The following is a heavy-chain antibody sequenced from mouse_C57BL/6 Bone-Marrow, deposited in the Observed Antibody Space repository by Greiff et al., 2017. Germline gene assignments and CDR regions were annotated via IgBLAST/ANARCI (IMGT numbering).Heavy chain of an antibody. CDR1: EYEFPSHD. J-gene: IGHJ3*01. CDR3: ARQGYDYGGAWFAY. V-gene: IGHV5-2*01. D-gene: IGHD2-4*01. CDR2: INSDGGST. Sequence: EVMLVESGGGLVQPGESLKLSCESNEYEFPSHDMSWVRKTPEKRLELVAAINSDGGSTYYPDTMERRFIISRDNTKKTLYLQMSSLRAEDTALYYCARQGYDYGGAWFAYWGQGTLVTVSA.